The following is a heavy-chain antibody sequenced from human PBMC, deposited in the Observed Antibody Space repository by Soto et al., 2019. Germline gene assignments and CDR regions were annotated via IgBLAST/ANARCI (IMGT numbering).Heavy chain of an antibody. V-gene: IGHV1-69*02. Sequence: QVKLVQSGAEVRKPGSSVKVSCTASGGTFSSYTINWARQAPGQGPEWMGRVIPILAMSNYAQKFQGRVTITADQSTSTAYMYLSSLRSEDTALYYCATNYGSGSTHFDYWGQGTLVTVSS. CDR1: GGTFSSYT. J-gene: IGHJ4*02. CDR3: ATNYGSGSTHFDY. D-gene: IGHD3-10*01. CDR2: VIPILAMS.